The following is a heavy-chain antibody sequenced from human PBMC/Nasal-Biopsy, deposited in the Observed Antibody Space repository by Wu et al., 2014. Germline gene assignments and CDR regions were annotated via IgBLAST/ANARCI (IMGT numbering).Heavy chain of an antibody. CDR1: GFTFSSYE. V-gene: IGHV3-48*03. CDR3: AKSYCSGGSCYSGGNWFDP. D-gene: IGHD2-15*01. J-gene: IGHJ5*02. CDR2: ISDSATII. Sequence: LRLSCAASGFTFSSYEMNWVRQAPGKGLEWVSYISDSATIIHYADSVKGRFTISRVNAENSLYLQMNRLRAEDTAVYYCAKSYCSGGSCYSGGNWFDPWGQGTLVTVSS.